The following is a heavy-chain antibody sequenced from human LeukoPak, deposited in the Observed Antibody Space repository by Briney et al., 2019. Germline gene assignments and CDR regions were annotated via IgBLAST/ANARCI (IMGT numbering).Heavy chain of an antibody. D-gene: IGHD3-10*01. CDR2: ISAYNCNT. J-gene: IGHJ4*02. V-gene: IGHV1-18*01. Sequence: ASVKVSCKASGYTFTSYGISWVRQPPAQGLEWMGWISAYNCNTNYAQKTQGRVTMTTDTSTSTAYMELRRLRADDTAVYYCARGILWFGEFLDYWGQGTLVTVSS. CDR1: GYTFTSYG. CDR3: ARGILWFGEFLDY.